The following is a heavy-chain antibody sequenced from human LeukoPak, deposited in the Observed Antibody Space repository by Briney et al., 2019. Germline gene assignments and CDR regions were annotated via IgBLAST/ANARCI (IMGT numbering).Heavy chain of an antibody. D-gene: IGHD2/OR15-2a*01. V-gene: IGHV3-7*01. CDR1: GFTFSGNW. Sequence: GGSLTLPCEASGFTFSGNWMSWVRQAPGKGLEWVASINPDGSQKLYVDSVKGRFTISRDNTKSSLYLQMNSLGAEDTAMYYCAKLLGTAATYDSWGQGNRVAVSS. J-gene: IGHJ4*02. CDR3: AKLLGTAATYDS. CDR2: INPDGSQK.